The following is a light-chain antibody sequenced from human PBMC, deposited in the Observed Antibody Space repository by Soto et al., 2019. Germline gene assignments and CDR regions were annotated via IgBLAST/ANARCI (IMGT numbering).Light chain of an antibody. CDR2: EVS. V-gene: IGLV2-14*01. CDR3: SSYTTSSTRV. CDR1: SSDLGTYHF. J-gene: IGLJ1*01. Sequence: QPVLTQPASVSGSPGQSITISCTGTSSDLGTYHFVSWYQQHPDKAPKLMIYEVSNRPSGVSNRFSGSKSGNTASLTISGLQAEDEADYYCSSYTTSSTRVFGTGTKLTVL.